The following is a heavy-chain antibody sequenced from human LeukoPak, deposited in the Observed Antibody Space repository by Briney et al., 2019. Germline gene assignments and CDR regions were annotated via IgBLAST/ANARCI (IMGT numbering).Heavy chain of an antibody. Sequence: GGSLRVSCAASQFTFINYSMNWVRQAPGKGLEWVSSISSGSSYIYYADSVEGRFTISRDNAKNSLYLQMDSLRAEDTAVYYCARAGPRVVAATRLYAFDIWGQGTMVTVSS. CDR2: ISSGSSYI. V-gene: IGHV3-21*01. CDR3: ARAGPRVVAATRLYAFDI. CDR1: QFTFINYS. D-gene: IGHD2-15*01. J-gene: IGHJ3*02.